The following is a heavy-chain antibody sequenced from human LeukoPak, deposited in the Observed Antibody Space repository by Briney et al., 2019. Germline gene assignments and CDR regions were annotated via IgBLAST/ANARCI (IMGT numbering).Heavy chain of an antibody. V-gene: IGHV3-30*04. CDR1: GFTFSSYA. D-gene: IGHD3-3*01. CDR2: ISYDGSNK. J-gene: IGHJ4*02. Sequence: GGSLRLSCAASGFTFSSYAMHWVRQAPGKGLEWVAVISYDGSNKYYADSVKGRFTISRDNSKNTLYLQMNSLRAEDTAVYYCANTRGGRFLEWLSNWGQGTLVTVSS. CDR3: ANTRGGRFLEWLSN.